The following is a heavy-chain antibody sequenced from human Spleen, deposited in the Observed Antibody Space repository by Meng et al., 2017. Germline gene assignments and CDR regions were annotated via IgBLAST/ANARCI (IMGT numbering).Heavy chain of an antibody. D-gene: IGHD3-10*01. CDR3: ARGHYGSGSLDV. CDR2: IYTSGST. V-gene: IGHV4-4*07. Sequence: ESLKISCTVSGGSISSYYWSWIRQPAGKGLEWIGRIYTSGSTNYNPSLKSRVTMSVDTSKNQFSLKLSSVTAADPAVYYCARGHYGSGSLDVWGQETTVTVSS. J-gene: IGHJ6*02. CDR1: GGSISSYY.